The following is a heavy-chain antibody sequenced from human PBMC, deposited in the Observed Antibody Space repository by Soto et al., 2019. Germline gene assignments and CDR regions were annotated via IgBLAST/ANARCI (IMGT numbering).Heavy chain of an antibody. J-gene: IGHJ5*01. V-gene: IGHV1-18*01. CDR3: ARSSQSTVTTFDS. CDR2: ISTYNGNT. CDR1: GYTFTSYG. Sequence: ASVKVSCKASGYTFTSYGISWVRQAPGQGPEWMGWISTYNGNTKYAQKLQGRVTMTTDTSTSTAYMELSSVTAADTAVYYCARSSQSTVTTFDSWGQGTLVTVSS. D-gene: IGHD4-17*01.